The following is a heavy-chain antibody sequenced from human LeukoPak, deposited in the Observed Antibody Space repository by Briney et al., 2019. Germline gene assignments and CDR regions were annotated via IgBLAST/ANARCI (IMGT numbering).Heavy chain of an antibody. J-gene: IGHJ4*02. CDR3: ARADYYDSSGPPPFDY. V-gene: IGHV1-8*01. Sequence: ASVKVSCKASGYTFTSYDINWVRQATGQGLERMGWMNPNSGNTGYAQKFQGRVTMTRNTSISTAYMELSSLRSEDTAVYYCARADYYDSSGPPPFDYWGQGTLVTVSS. CDR1: GYTFTSYD. CDR2: MNPNSGNT. D-gene: IGHD3-22*01.